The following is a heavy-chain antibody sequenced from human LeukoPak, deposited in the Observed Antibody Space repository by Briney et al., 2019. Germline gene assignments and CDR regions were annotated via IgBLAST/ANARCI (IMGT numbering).Heavy chain of an antibody. J-gene: IGHJ4*02. CDR2: INPNSGGT. CDR3: ARESGFYGSGSRY. Sequence: GASVKVSCKASGYTFTGYYMHWVRQAPGQGLEWMGWINPNSGGTNYAQKLQGRVTMTTDTSTSTAYMELSRLRSDDTAVYYCARESGFYGSGSRYWGQGTLVTVSS. V-gene: IGHV1-2*02. D-gene: IGHD3-10*01. CDR1: GYTFTGYY.